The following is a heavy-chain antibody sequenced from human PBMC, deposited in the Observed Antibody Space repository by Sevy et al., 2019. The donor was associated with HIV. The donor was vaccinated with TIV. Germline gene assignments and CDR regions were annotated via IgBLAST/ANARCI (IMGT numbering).Heavy chain of an antibody. CDR3: ARDTSTTYYYGSGSYPRHGMDV. V-gene: IGHV3-53*01. CDR1: GFTVSSNY. Sequence: GGSLRLSCAASGFTVSSNYMSWVRQAPGKGLEWVSVIYSGGSTYYADSVKGRFTISRDNSKNTLYLQMNSLRAEDTAVYYCARDTSTTYYYGSGSYPRHGMDVWGQGTTVTVSS. J-gene: IGHJ6*02. D-gene: IGHD3-10*01. CDR2: IYSGGST.